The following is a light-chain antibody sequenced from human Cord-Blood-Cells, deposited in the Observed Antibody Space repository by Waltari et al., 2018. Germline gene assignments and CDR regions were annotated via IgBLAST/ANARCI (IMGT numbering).Light chain of an antibody. J-gene: IGLJ3*02. CDR2: RNN. CDR3: AAWDDSLSGWV. CDR1: SSNIGSNY. V-gene: IGLV1-47*01. Sequence: QSVLTQPPSASGTPGQRVTISCSGSSSNIGSNYVYWYQQLPGTAPKLLIYRNNRRTSGVHDRFSGSKSGTSASLAISGLRSEDEADYYCAAWDDSLSGWVFGGGTKLTVL.